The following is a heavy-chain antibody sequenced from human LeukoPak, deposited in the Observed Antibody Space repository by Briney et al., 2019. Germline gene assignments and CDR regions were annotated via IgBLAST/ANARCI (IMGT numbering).Heavy chain of an antibody. CDR2: IYTSGST. Sequence: SETLSLTCTVSGGSISSYYWSWIRQPPGKGLEWIGYIYTSGSTNYNPSLKSRVTISVDTSKNQFSLKLSSVTAADTAVYYCARHGYDSSGYYYYYWGQGTLATVSS. D-gene: IGHD3-22*01. CDR3: ARHGYDSSGYYYYY. J-gene: IGHJ4*02. CDR1: GGSISSYY. V-gene: IGHV4-4*09.